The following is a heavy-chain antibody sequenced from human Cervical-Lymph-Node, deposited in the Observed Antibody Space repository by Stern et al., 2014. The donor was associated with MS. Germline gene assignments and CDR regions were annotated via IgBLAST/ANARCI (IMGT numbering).Heavy chain of an antibody. CDR1: GYIFTSSD. CDR3: ATRAEAHTGAFDI. Sequence: QMQLVQSGAAVEKPGASLKVSCKASGYIFTSSDINWVRQAPGQGLEWMGWMQPDNGNTGYAEKFQGRVMLTRDTSIRTAYMEVSSLTSEDTAVYFCATRAEAHTGAFDIWGQGTMVTVSS. CDR2: MQPDNGNT. V-gene: IGHV1-8*01. J-gene: IGHJ3*02. D-gene: IGHD3-16*01.